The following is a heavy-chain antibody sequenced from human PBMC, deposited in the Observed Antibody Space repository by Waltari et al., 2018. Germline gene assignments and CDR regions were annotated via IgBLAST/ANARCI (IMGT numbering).Heavy chain of an antibody. V-gene: IGHV4-34*01. J-gene: IGHJ4*02. CDR1: GGSFSGYY. Sequence: QVQLQQWGAGLLKPSETLSLTCAVYGGSFSGYYWSWIRQPPGKGLEWIGEINHSGSTNYNPSLKSRVTISVDTSKNQFSLKLSSVTAADTAVYYCARGPWGGLIVGATFFDYWGQGTLVTVSS. CDR3: ARGPWGGLIVGATFFDY. CDR2: INHSGST. D-gene: IGHD1-26*01.